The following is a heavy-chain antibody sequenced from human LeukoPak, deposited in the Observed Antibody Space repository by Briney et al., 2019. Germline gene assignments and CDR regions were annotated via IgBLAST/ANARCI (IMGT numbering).Heavy chain of an antibody. V-gene: IGHV3-73*01. D-gene: IGHD2-2*01. CDR2: IRSKANSYAT. CDR1: GFTFSGSA. J-gene: IGHJ3*02. CDR3: ANLHYQLLTHIVEIDDAFDI. Sequence: QPGGSLRLSCAASGFTFSGSAMHWVRQASGKGLEWVGRIRSKANSYATAYAASVKGRFTISRDDSKNTLYLQMNSLRAEDTAVYYCANLHYQLLTHIVEIDDAFDIWGQGTMVTVSS.